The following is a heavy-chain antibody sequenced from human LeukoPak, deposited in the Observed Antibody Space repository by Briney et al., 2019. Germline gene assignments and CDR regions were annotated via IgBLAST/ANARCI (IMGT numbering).Heavy chain of an antibody. CDR3: ARDKKTDDYGAYWPWVVDY. Sequence: PGGSLRLSCGASDFSFRTYSMIWARQTPGTGLEWISYISSGGVTHYAESVKGRFSISRDNAKNSLFLQMNRLKDEDTAVYYCARDKKTDDYGAYWPWVVDYWGQGTLVTVSS. CDR2: ISSGGVT. J-gene: IGHJ4*02. V-gene: IGHV3-48*02. D-gene: IGHD4-17*01. CDR1: DFSFRTYS.